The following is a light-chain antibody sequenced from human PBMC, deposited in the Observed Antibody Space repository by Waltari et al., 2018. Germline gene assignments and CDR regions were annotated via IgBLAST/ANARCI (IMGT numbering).Light chain of an antibody. V-gene: IGKV3-15*01. Sequence: ETVMTQSPATLSLSPGDRATLSCRASQSVSNNLAWYQQKPGQAPTILIYGASTRATGIPARFSGGGSGTEFTLTISSLQSEDFPVYYCQQYNNWPPITFGQGTRLEMK. J-gene: IGKJ5*01. CDR2: GAS. CDR3: QQYNNWPPIT. CDR1: QSVSNN.